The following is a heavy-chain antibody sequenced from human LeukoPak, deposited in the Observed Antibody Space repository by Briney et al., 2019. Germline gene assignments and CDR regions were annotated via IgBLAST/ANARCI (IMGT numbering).Heavy chain of an antibody. CDR1: GFTFSSYW. J-gene: IGHJ4*02. CDR2: IKEDGSDK. V-gene: IGHV3-7*01. D-gene: IGHD3-10*01. Sequence: AGGSLRLSCAASGFTFSSYWMSWVRQAPGKGLEWVANIKEDGSDKYYVDPVKGRFTISRDNAKNSLYLQMNSLRAEDTAVYYCARDFGSLEDYFDYWGQGVLVSVSS. CDR3: ARDFGSLEDYFDY.